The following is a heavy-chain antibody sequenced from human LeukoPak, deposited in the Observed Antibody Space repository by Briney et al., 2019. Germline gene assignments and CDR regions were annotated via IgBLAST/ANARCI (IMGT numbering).Heavy chain of an antibody. CDR3: SKFNIMPGHAFDI. Sequence: PGGSLRLSCAAYGFTISNYWMSWVRQAPGKGLEWVANIKHDGGDEYYVYSVKCQFTISRNNAKTSFYLQVNILRADDTAVYYCSKFNIMPGHAFDIWGRGTVVTVSS. CDR1: GFTISNYW. D-gene: IGHD2-2*01. J-gene: IGHJ3*02. V-gene: IGHV3-7*01. CDR2: IKHDGGDE.